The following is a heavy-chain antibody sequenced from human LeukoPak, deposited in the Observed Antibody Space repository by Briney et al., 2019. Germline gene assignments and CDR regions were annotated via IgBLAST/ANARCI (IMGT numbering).Heavy chain of an antibody. Sequence: GESLKISCKGSGYTFTSYGISWVRQAPGQGLEWMGWISAYNGNTNYAQKLQGRVTMTTDTSTSTAYMELRSLRSDDTAVYYCARDLDSQTPPKRVAAAGRFDYWGQGTLVTVSS. CDR3: ARDLDSQTPPKRVAAAGRFDY. J-gene: IGHJ4*02. CDR1: GYTFTSYG. CDR2: ISAYNGNT. V-gene: IGHV1-18*01. D-gene: IGHD6-13*01.